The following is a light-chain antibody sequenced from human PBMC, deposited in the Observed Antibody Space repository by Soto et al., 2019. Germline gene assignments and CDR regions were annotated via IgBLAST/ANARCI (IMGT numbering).Light chain of an antibody. J-gene: IGKJ1*01. CDR3: QEYNGRSS. V-gene: IGKV3-15*01. CDR1: QNVAGD. Sequence: VTTQSPASLSESTGERATLSCRDSQNVAGDLAWYQQKPGQAPRLLIYRTSTRATGIPDRFSGSGSGTEFTRTISSLQSEDFAVYYCQEYNGRSSFGQGTKVEIK. CDR2: RTS.